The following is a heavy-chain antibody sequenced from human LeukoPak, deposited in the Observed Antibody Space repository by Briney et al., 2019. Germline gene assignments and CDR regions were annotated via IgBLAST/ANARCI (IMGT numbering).Heavy chain of an antibody. CDR2: HYHTGRI. CDR3: ARVRKGGYLYYYYYMDV. CDR1: GGSISGTSYC. Sequence: PSETLSLTCSVSGGSISGTSYCWGWIRQPPGKGPEWIGSHYHTGRIYHNPSLNSRVTISVDTSKNQFSLKLSSVTAADTAVYYCARVRKGGYLYYYYYMDVWGKGTTVTVSS. D-gene: IGHD1-14*01. J-gene: IGHJ6*03. V-gene: IGHV4-39*07.